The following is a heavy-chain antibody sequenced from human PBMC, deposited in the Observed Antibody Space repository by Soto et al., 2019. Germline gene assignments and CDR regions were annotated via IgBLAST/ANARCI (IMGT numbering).Heavy chain of an antibody. CDR2: VDHSGST. CDR1: GGSFSGYC. J-gene: IGHJ5*02. V-gene: IGHV4-34*01. Sequence: QVQLQQWGAGLLKPSETLSLTCAVYGGSFSGYCWSWIRQPPGKGLEWIGEVDHSGSTNYNPSLKSRVTISVDTSKNQFSLKLSSVTAADTAVYYCARGPPTFSPKKNWFDPWGQGTLVTVSS. CDR3: ARGPPTFSPKKNWFDP.